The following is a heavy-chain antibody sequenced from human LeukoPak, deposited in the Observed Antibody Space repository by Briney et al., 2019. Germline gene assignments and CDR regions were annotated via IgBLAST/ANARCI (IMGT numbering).Heavy chain of an antibody. Sequence: NHGESLKISCKGSGCSFTSYWIGWVRQMPGKGLEWMGIIYPGDSDTRYSPSFQGQVTISADKSISTAYLQWSSLKASDTAMYYCARRSSGWTLGVWFDPWGQGTLVTVSS. CDR3: ARRSSGWTLGVWFDP. V-gene: IGHV5-51*01. CDR1: GCSFTSYW. J-gene: IGHJ5*02. CDR2: IYPGDSDT. D-gene: IGHD6-19*01.